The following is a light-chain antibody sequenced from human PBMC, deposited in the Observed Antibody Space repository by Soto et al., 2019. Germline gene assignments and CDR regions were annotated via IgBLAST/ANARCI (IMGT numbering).Light chain of an antibody. CDR2: GAS. CDR3: QHYGTSWWT. V-gene: IGKV3-20*01. CDR1: QSVTTQ. J-gene: IGKJ1*01. Sequence: IVLTQSAGTLSLSPGERSTLSCRASQSVTTQLAWYQQKPGQAPRLIIHGASSRATGIPVRFSSSGSETDFTLTISRLEPEDFAVYYCQHYGTSWWTFGQGTKVDIK.